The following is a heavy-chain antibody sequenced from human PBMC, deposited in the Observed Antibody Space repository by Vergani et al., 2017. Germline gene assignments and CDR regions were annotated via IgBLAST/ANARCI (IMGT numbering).Heavy chain of an antibody. J-gene: IGHJ3*02. V-gene: IGHV4-61*05. D-gene: IGHD3-22*01. CDR2: IYTSGST. CDR3: ARRGHYYDSSGYYSLRAFDI. Sequence: QLQLQESGPGLVKPSETLSLTCTVSGGSISSSSYYWGWIRQPPGKGLEWIGYIYTSGSTNYNPSLKSRVTISVDTSKNQFSLKLSSVTAADTAVYYCARRGHYYDSSGYYSLRAFDIWGQGTMVTVSS. CDR1: GGSISSSSYY.